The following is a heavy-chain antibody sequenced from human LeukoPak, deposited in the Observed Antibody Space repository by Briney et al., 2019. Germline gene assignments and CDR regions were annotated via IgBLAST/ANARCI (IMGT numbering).Heavy chain of an antibody. D-gene: IGHD4-23*01. Sequence: PSETLSLTCTVSRYSISSGYYWGWIRQPPGKGLEWIGSIYHSGSTFYNPSLKSRVTISVDTSNNQFSLNLSSVTAADTAMYYCARAVGTSRNFFDYWGQGTLVTVSS. J-gene: IGHJ4*02. CDR2: IYHSGST. CDR3: ARAVGTSRNFFDY. CDR1: RYSISSGYY. V-gene: IGHV4-38-2*02.